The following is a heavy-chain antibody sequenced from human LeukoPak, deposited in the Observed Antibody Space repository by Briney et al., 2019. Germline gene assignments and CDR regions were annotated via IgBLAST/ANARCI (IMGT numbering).Heavy chain of an antibody. CDR2: IYYSGST. Sequence: SETLSLTCTVSGGSISSYYWSWIRQSPGKGLEWIGYIYYSGSTNYNPSLKSRVTISVDTSRNQFSLKLSSVTAADTAVYYCARDVVVRAAFDIWGQGTMVTVSS. D-gene: IGHD2-15*01. J-gene: IGHJ3*02. CDR3: ARDVVVRAAFDI. V-gene: IGHV4-59*01. CDR1: GGSISSYY.